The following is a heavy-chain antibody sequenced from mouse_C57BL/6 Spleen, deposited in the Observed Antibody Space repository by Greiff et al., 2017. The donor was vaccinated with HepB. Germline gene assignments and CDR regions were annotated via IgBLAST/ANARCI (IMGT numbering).Heavy chain of an antibody. J-gene: IGHJ1*03. D-gene: IGHD2-2*01. CDR2: IDPSDSYT. V-gene: IGHV1-69*01. CDR1: GYTFTSYW. CDR3: ARPRGYDGSGYFDV. Sequence: QVQLKQPGAELVMPGASVKLSCKASGYTFTSYWMHWVKQRPGQGLEWIGEIDPSDSYTNYNQKFKGKSTLTVDKSSSTAYMQLSSLTSEDSAVYYCARPRGYDGSGYFDVWGTGTTVTVSS.